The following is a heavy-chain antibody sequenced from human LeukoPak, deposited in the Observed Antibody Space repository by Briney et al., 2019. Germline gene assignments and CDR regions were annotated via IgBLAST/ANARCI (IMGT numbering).Heavy chain of an antibody. J-gene: IGHJ6*03. Sequence: PGGSLRLSCAASGFTFSDHYIDWVRQAPGKGLEWVGRSRYEAESYKIEYATSVKGRFSTSRDYSKNSVYLQMNSLKTEDTAMYYCARESSIFWVVARSYMDVWGKGNTVTVSS. D-gene: IGHD3-3*01. CDR1: GFTFSDHY. V-gene: IGHV3-72*01. CDR2: SRYEAESYKI. CDR3: ARESSIFWVVARSYMDV.